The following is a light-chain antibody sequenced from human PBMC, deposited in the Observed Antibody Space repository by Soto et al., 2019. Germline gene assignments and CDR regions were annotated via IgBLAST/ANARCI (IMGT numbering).Light chain of an antibody. V-gene: IGKV3-20*01. Sequence: EIVVTQSPATLSVSPGERATLSCRASQSVSSNLAWYQQKPGQAPRLLIYGASSRATGIPDRFSGSGSATDFTLTISRLAPEDFAVYYCQQYGSSPAFGGGTKVDI. CDR1: QSVSSN. J-gene: IGKJ4*01. CDR2: GAS. CDR3: QQYGSSPA.